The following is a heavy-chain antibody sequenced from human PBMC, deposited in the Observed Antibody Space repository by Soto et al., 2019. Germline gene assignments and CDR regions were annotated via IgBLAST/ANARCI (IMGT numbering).Heavy chain of an antibody. V-gene: IGHV5-51*01. CDR2: IDPGDSNT. CDR1: GYTFTSRW. J-gene: IGHJ4*02. CDR3: GTVDNGATDX. Sequence: GESLKISCKASGYTFTSRWIGWVRQMPGKGMELMGIIDPGDSNTKYNPSVQGQVTISVEKSINTAYLQWSSLKASDTAMYYCGTVDNGATDXWGQGTLVTVSX. D-gene: IGHD4-17*01.